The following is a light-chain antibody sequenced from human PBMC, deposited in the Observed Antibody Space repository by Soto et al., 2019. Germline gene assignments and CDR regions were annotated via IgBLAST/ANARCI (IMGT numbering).Light chain of an antibody. CDR1: QDIRSS. CDR2: TVS. V-gene: IGKV1-9*01. Sequence: DIQLTQSPSFLSASVGDRLTITSRASQDIRSSLAWYQQKPGKAPNILIYTVSTLQSGVPSRFSGDRSETEFSLTMSSLQPEDFATYYCQQFNSSPFTFGGGIKVEI. J-gene: IGKJ4*01. CDR3: QQFNSSPFT.